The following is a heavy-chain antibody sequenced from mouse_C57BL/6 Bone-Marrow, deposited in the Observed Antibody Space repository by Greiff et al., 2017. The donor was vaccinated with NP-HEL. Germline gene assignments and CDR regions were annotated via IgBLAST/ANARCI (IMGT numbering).Heavy chain of an antibody. CDR2: INDDGSST. CDR1: GFTFSDYY. Sequence: EVQLVESEGGLVQPGSSMKLSCTASGFTFSDYYMAWVRQVPEKGLEWVANINDDGSSTYYLDFLKSRFIISRDNANNILYLQMSSLKSEDTATYYCARVEYGSFAYWGQGTLVTVSA. V-gene: IGHV5-16*01. D-gene: IGHD1-1*01. CDR3: ARVEYGSFAY. J-gene: IGHJ3*01.